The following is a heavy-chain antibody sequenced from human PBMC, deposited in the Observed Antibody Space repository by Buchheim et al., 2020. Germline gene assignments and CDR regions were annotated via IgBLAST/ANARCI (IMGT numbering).Heavy chain of an antibody. CDR2: ISGSGGST. CDR1: GFTFSSYA. CDR3: ARDFHHIVVVPAAPLEENWFDP. D-gene: IGHD2-2*01. Sequence: EVQLLESGGGLVQPGGSLRLSCAASGFTFSSYAMSWVRQAPGKGLEWVSAISGSGGSTYYADSVKGRFTISRDNSKNTLYLQMNSLRAEDTAVYYCARDFHHIVVVPAAPLEENWFDPWGQGTL. V-gene: IGHV3-23*01. J-gene: IGHJ5*02.